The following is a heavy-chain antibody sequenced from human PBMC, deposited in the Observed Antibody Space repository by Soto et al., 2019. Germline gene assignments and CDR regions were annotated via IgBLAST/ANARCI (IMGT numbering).Heavy chain of an antibody. D-gene: IGHD3-16*01. CDR1: GGSFSGYY. CDR2: INHRRST. J-gene: IGHJ5*02. CDR3: VRSLGWLPYSWFDP. Sequence: PSETLSLTCAGYGGSFSGYYWTWIRQPPGKGLEWIGEINHRRSTSYNPSLKRRVTMSIDTSKNQFSLHLISVTAADTAVYYCVRSLGWLPYSWFDPWGQGILVTVSS. V-gene: IGHV4-34*01.